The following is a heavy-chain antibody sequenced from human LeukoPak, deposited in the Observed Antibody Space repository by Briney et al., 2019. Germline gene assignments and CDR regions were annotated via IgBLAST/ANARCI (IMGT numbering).Heavy chain of an antibody. V-gene: IGHV3-23*01. CDR3: ARGGSLDGVEMATMHPDY. CDR2: IIGSGGST. CDR1: GFTLSSYA. J-gene: IGHJ4*02. D-gene: IGHD5-24*01. Sequence: PGGSLRLSCAASGFTLSSYAMSWVRQAPGKGLEWVSAIIGSGGSTYYGSGSSTYYADSVKGRFTISRGNAKNSLYLQMNSLRAEDTAVYYCARGGSLDGVEMATMHPDYWGQGTLVTVSS.